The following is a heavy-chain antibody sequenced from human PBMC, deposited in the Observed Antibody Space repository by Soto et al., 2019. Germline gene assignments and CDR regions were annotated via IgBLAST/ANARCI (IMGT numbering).Heavy chain of an antibody. Sequence: EVQLVESGGDLVQPGGSLRLSCAASGFTFSSYWMSWVRQAPGNGLEWVANINQDGSEKYYVDSVKGRFTISRDNAKNSLYLQVNSLRAEDTAVYYCAKRMEVYYYGMDVWGQGTTVTVSS. CDR2: INQDGSEK. V-gene: IGHV3-7*01. CDR1: GFTFSSYW. D-gene: IGHD2-8*01. J-gene: IGHJ6*02. CDR3: AKRMEVYYYGMDV.